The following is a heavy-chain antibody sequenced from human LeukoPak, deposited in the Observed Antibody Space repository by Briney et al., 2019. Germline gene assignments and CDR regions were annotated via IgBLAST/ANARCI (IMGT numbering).Heavy chain of an antibody. CDR2: ISAYNGNT. D-gene: IGHD3-22*01. CDR1: GYTFTSYG. J-gene: IGHJ4*02. V-gene: IGHV1-18*01. Sequence: GASVKVSCKASGYTFTSYGISWVRQAPGQGLEWMGWISAYNGNTNYAQKLQGRVTMTTDTSTSTAYMELRSLRSDDTAVYYCARGDHYYDSSGSWGSFDYWGQGTLVAVSS. CDR3: ARGDHYYDSSGSWGSFDY.